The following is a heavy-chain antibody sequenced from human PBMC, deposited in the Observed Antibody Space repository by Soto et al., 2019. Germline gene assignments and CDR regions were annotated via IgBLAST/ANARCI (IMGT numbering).Heavy chain of an antibody. Sequence: QVQLEESGPGLVKSSETLSLICRVSGASVRTNYWGWIRQPAGKGLEWIGRVYATGRSNYNPSFMNRATMSVDTSQNRLSLSLTSLTAADTATYYCARDPLPTESSAPWGRGILVTVSS. J-gene: IGHJ5*02. CDR1: GASVRTNY. CDR2: VYATGRS. CDR3: ARDPLPTESSAP. D-gene: IGHD3-22*01. V-gene: IGHV4-4*07.